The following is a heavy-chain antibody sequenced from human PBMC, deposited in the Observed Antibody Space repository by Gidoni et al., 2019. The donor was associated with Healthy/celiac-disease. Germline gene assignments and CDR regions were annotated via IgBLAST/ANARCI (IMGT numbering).Heavy chain of an antibody. J-gene: IGHJ4*02. CDR1: GFTFSDYY. CDR2: ISSSGSTI. D-gene: IGHD3-9*01. V-gene: IGHV3-11*01. Sequence: QVQLLESGGGLVKPGGSLRLSCAASGFTFSDYYMTWIRQAPGKGLGCVSYISSSGSTIYYADSVKGRFTISRDNAKNSLFLQMNSLRADDTAMYYCARAPTDTDFDYWGQGTLVTVSS. CDR3: ARAPTDTDFDY.